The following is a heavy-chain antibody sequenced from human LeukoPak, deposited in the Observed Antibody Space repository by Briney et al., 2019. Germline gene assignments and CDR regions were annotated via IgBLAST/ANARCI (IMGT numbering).Heavy chain of an antibody. Sequence: PSETLSLTCAVYGGSFSGYYWSWIRQPPGKGLEWIGEINHSGSTNYNPSLKSRVTISVDTSKNQFSLKLSSVTAADTAVYYCARRFENYYYYMDVWGKGTTVTISS. J-gene: IGHJ6*03. D-gene: IGHD3-3*01. CDR1: GGSFSGYY. V-gene: IGHV4-34*01. CDR3: ARRFENYYYYMDV. CDR2: INHSGST.